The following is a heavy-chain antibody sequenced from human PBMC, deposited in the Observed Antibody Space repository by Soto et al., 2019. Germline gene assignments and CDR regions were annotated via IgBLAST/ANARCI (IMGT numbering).Heavy chain of an antibody. V-gene: IGHV3-53*01. CDR2: IYSGGTT. Sequence: EVQLVESGGGLIQPGGSLRLSCAVSGFTVRANYMSWVRQAPGKGLEWVSVIYSGGTTYYADSVKGRFIISRDISKNTLYLQMNILRAEDIAVYYCHGYGYWRQGTLVTVSS. D-gene: IGHD5-12*01. CDR3: HGYGY. J-gene: IGHJ4*01. CDR1: GFTVRANY.